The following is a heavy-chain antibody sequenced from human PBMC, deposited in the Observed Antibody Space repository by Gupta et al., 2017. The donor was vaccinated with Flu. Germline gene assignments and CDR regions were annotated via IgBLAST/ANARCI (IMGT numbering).Heavy chain of an antibody. D-gene: IGHD1-7*01. CDR1: GFIFSDYG. V-gene: IGHV3-30*18. Sequence: QVQLVQSGGGVVLPGSSLSLSCAASGFIFSDYGMHWVRQVPGKGLGWMAVMSDDGSNQWYADAVRGRFTISRDNSENTLILQMNSLRRDDTAVYYCAKGGRHNWNLDGDYWGQGTLVPISS. J-gene: IGHJ4*02. CDR3: AKGGRHNWNLDGDY. CDR2: MSDDGSNQ.